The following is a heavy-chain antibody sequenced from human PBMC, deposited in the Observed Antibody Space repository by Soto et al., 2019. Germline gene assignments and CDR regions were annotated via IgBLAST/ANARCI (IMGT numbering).Heavy chain of an antibody. V-gene: IGHV4-61*01. J-gene: IGHJ6*02. CDR3: ARGIDGWYQGRYYDGMDV. CDR1: GGSVSSGSYY. D-gene: IGHD6-19*01. Sequence: QVQLQESGPGLVKPSETLSLTCTVSGGSVSSGSYYWSWIRQPPGKGLEWIGYIYYSGSTNYNPSLKSRVTRSVDTSKNQSSLKLSSVTAADTAVYYSARGIDGWYQGRYYDGMDVWGQGTTVTVSS. CDR2: IYYSGST.